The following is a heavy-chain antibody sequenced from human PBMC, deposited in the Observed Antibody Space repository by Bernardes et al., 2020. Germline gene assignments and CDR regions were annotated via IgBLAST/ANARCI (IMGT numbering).Heavy chain of an antibody. D-gene: IGHD6-13*01. V-gene: IGHV5-51*01. CDR1: GYSFTSYW. CDR3: ACGIAAAGPNDY. J-gene: IGHJ4*02. CDR2: IYPGDSDT. Sequence: GESLTLSCKGSGYSFTSYWIGWVRQMPGTGLEWMGIIYPGDSDTRYSPSFQGQVTISADKSISTAYLQWSSLKASDTAMYYCACGIAAAGPNDYWGQGTLVTGSA.